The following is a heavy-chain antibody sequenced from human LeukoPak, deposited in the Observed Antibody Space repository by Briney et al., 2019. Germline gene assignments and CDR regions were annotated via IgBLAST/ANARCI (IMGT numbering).Heavy chain of an antibody. Sequence: GASVKVSCKASGYTLTDYHMHWVRQAPGQGLEWMGWINPNSGGTHYAQKFQGRVTMTRDTSISTAYMELSRLKADDTAVYICARLYRPKWGNYSFDYWGQGTLVTVSS. J-gene: IGHJ4*02. CDR2: INPNSGGT. V-gene: IGHV1-2*02. CDR3: ARLYRPKWGNYSFDY. D-gene: IGHD7-27*01. CDR1: GYTLTDYH.